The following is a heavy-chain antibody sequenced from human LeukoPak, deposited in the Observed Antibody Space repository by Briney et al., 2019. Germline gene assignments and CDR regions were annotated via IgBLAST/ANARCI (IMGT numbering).Heavy chain of an antibody. V-gene: IGHV3-23*01. D-gene: IGHD5-12*01. CDR3: ANGGYSGYEWAI. CDR1: GFTFSSYA. CDR2: ISGSGGST. J-gene: IGHJ4*02. Sequence: LPGGSLRLSCAASGFTFSSYAMSWVRQAPGKGLEWVSAISGSGGSTYYADSVKGRFTISRDNSKNTLYLQMNSLRAEDTAVYYCANGGYSGYEWAIWGQGTLVTVSS.